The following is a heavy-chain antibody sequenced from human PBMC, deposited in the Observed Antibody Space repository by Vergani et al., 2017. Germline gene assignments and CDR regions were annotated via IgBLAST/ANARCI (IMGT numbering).Heavy chain of an antibody. D-gene: IGHD6-13*01. J-gene: IGHJ4*02. CDR3: TTVGIATPRSDY. Sequence: EVQLVESGGGLVKPGGSLRLSCAASGFTFSTARMSWVRQVPGKGLEWVGRIRSKSDGGTSDYDAPVKGRFTIPRDDSKNTLYLQMNGLKSEDTAVYYCTTVGIATPRSDYWGQGTLVTVSS. CDR1: GFTFSTAR. V-gene: IGHV3-15*01. CDR2: IRSKSDGGTS.